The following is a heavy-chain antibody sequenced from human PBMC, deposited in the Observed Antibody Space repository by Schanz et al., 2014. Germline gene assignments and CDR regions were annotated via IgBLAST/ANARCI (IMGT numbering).Heavy chain of an antibody. V-gene: IGHV3-11*01. D-gene: IGHD3-10*01. CDR1: GFPFSDYF. CDR2: IGNGGVTI. J-gene: IGHJ4*02. CDR3: ARIGGSVFDY. Sequence: VQLVESGGGLKQPGGSLRLSCAASGFPFSDYFMAWIRQPPGRGLEWVSYIGNGGVTIYYADSVKGRFTISRDNSKNSLYLQMNSLRAEDTAVYYCARIGGSVFDYWAQGTLVTVSS.